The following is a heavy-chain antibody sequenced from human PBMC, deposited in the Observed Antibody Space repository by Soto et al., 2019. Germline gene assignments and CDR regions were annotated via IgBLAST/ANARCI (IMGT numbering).Heavy chain of an antibody. CDR1: GGSFSGYY. J-gene: IGHJ4*02. CDR2: INHSGST. CDR3: ARGPRYYYSSGYYNY. D-gene: IGHD3-22*01. Sequence: QVQLQQWGAGLLKPSETLSLTCAVYGGSFSGYYWSWIRQPPGKGLEWIGEINHSGSTNYNPSLKSRVTISVDTSKNQFSLELSSGTAADTAVYYCARGPRYYYSSGYYNYWGQGTLVSVSS. V-gene: IGHV4-34*01.